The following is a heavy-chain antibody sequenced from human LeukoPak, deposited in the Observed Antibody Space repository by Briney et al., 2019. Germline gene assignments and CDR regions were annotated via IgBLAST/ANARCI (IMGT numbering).Heavy chain of an antibody. Sequence: GGSLRLSCAASGFTFSSYGMSWVRQAPGKGLEWVSTISGRRDSTSYADSVKGRFTISRDNSKNTLYLQMNSLRAEDMAVYYCARDSTGYGYEEWSWGQGTLVTVSS. CDR2: ISGRRDST. J-gene: IGHJ5*02. CDR3: ARDSTGYGYEEWS. CDR1: GFTFSSYG. V-gene: IGHV3-23*01. D-gene: IGHD5-18*01.